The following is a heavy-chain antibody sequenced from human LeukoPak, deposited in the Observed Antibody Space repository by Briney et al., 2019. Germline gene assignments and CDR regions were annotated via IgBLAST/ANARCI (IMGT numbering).Heavy chain of an antibody. Sequence: GGSLRLSCAASGFTFSSYAMHWVRQAPGKGLEWVAVLWYDGSNKYYADSVKGRFTISRDNSNNTLYLQMNSLRAEDTAVYYCARVATVRWGYYYYGMDVWGQGTTVTVSS. D-gene: IGHD4-17*01. CDR3: ARVATVRWGYYYYGMDV. V-gene: IGHV3-33*01. CDR1: GFTFSSYA. J-gene: IGHJ6*02. CDR2: LWYDGSNK.